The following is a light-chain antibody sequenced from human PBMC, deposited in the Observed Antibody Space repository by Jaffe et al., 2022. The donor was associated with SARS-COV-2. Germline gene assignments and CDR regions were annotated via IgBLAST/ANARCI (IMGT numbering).Light chain of an antibody. Sequence: DIVMTQSPDSLAVSLGETATINCKSSQSLLYSSNNKNYLVWYQHKPGQPPKLLIYWASTRESGVPDRFSGSGSGTDFTLTISSLQAEDVAVYYCQQYYDTALTFGGGTKVEIK. CDR2: WAS. J-gene: IGKJ4*01. V-gene: IGKV4-1*01. CDR1: QSLLYSSNNKNY. CDR3: QQYYDTALT.